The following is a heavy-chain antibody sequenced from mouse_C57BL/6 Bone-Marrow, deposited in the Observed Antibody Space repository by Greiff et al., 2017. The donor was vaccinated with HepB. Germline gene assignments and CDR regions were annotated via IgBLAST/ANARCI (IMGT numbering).Heavy chain of an antibody. CDR1: GYTFTSYG. Sequence: QVQLQQSGAELARPGASVKLSCKASGYTFTSYGIRWVKQRTGQGLEWIGEIYPRSGNTYYNEKFKGKATLTADKSSSTAYMELRSLTSEDSADYFGARDHYYGSSYWFAYWGQGTLVTVSA. J-gene: IGHJ3*01. V-gene: IGHV1-81*01. CDR2: IYPRSGNT. D-gene: IGHD1-1*01. CDR3: ARDHYYGSSYWFAY.